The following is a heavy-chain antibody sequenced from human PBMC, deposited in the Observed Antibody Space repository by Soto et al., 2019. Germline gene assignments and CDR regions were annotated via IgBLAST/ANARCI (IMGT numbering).Heavy chain of an antibody. J-gene: IGHJ5*02. Sequence: QVQLVESGGGVVQPGRSLRLSCAASGFTFSSYAMHWVRQAPGKGLEWVAVISYDGSNKYYADSVKGRFIISRDNSKNTLYLQMNSLRAEDTAVYYCAREGRSYSSPKGWFDPWGQGTLVTVSS. V-gene: IGHV3-30-3*01. CDR2: ISYDGSNK. CDR3: AREGRSYSSPKGWFDP. D-gene: IGHD6-13*01. CDR1: GFTFSSYA.